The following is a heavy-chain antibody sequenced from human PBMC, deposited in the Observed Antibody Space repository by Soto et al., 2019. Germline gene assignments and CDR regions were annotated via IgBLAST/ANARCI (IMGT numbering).Heavy chain of an antibody. CDR2: IFFDGSVK. V-gene: IGHV3-33*01. CDR1: GFIFSDYG. J-gene: IGHJ5*01. Sequence: SLRLSCAASGFIFSDYGMHWVRQAPGKGLEWVAVIFFDGSVKFYADSMKGRFSISRDNSKNMLFLQMNNPRAEDTAIYYCAREILGTFDSWGQGTLVTVSS. D-gene: IGHD1-7*01. CDR3: AREILGTFDS.